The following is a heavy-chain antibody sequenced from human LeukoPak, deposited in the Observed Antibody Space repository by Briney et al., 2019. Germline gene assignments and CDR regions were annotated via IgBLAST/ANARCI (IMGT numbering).Heavy chain of an antibody. V-gene: IGHV1-69*04. CDR1: GGTFSSYA. D-gene: IGHD2-15*01. CDR3: ARGDCSGGSCYTMVV. Sequence: SVKVSCKASGGTFSSYAISWVRQAPGQGLEWMGRIIPILGIANYAQKFQGRVTITADKSTSTAYMELSSLRSEDTAVYYCARGDCSGGSCYTMVVWGQGTTVTVSS. J-gene: IGHJ6*02. CDR2: IIPILGIA.